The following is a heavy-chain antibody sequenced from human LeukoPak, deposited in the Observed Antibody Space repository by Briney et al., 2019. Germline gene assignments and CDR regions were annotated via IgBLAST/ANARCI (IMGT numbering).Heavy chain of an antibody. CDR1: GFTFDDYA. J-gene: IGHJ3*02. Sequence: PGRSLRLSCAASGFTFDDYAMHWVRQAPGKGLEWVSGISWNSGSIGYADSVKGRFTISRDNAKNSLYLQMNSLRAEDTALYYCAKDIARYFDWLRAFDIWGQGTMVTVSS. V-gene: IGHV3-9*01. CDR3: AKDIARYFDWLRAFDI. D-gene: IGHD3-9*01. CDR2: ISWNSGSI.